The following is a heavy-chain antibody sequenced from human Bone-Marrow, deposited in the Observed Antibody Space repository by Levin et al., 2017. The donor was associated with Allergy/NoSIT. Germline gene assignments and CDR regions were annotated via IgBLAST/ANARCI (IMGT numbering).Heavy chain of an antibody. V-gene: IGHV3-48*03. CDR2: ISTSGDTI. D-gene: IGHD3-16*01. Sequence: LSLTCVGSGLSVRYYEIIWVRQAPGKGLEWLSYISTSGDTIYYADSVKGRITTSRDNTKRSVYLQMNSLRGDDTAVYYCATVARLGAGAEDDHWGRGTLVTVSS. CDR1: GLSVRYYE. CDR3: ATVARLGAGAEDDH. J-gene: IGHJ4*02.